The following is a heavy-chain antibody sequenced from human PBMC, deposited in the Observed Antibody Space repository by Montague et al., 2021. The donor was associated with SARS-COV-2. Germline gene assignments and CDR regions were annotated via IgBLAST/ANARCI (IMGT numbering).Heavy chain of an antibody. V-gene: IGHV4-39*02. D-gene: IGHD3-22*01. Sequence: SETLSLTCTVSGGSITNNIYYWAWIRQPPGKGLEWIGSIYYTGNTYYNPSLKSRVTISVVTSKNHFTLKMSSVTAAETAVYYCATLKRYFDSSGFTSDFDFWGQGTKVTVSS. CDR3: ATLKRYFDSSGFTSDFDF. J-gene: IGHJ3*01. CDR2: IYYTGNT. CDR1: GGSITNNIYY.